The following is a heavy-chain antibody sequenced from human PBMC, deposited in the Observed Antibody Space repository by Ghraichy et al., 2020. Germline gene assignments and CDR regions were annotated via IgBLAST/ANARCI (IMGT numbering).Heavy chain of an antibody. CDR3: ARGRLLDYDYVWGSYRSDDAFDI. Sequence: ASVKVSCKASGYTFTSYYMHWVRQAPGQGLEWMGIINPSGGSTSYAQKFQGRVTMTRDTSTSTVYMELSSLRSEDTAVYYCARGRLLDYDYVWGSYRSDDAFDIWGQGTMVTVSS. CDR1: GYTFTSYY. J-gene: IGHJ3*02. D-gene: IGHD3-16*02. CDR2: INPSGGST. V-gene: IGHV1-46*01.